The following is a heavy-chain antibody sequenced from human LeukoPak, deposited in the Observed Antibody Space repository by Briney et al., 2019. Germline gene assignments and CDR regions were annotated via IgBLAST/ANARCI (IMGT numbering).Heavy chain of an antibody. CDR3: ARPKVSGYFDY. CDR1: GFTFGDYY. CDR2: MTNSGGTI. D-gene: IGHD3-3*01. V-gene: IGHV3-11*04. J-gene: IGHJ4*02. Sequence: PGWSLRLSCAASGFTFGDYYMSWIRQAPGEGLEWVSYMTNSGGTIYYADSVKGRFTISRDNAKNSLYLQMNSLRAEDTAVYYCARPKVSGYFDYWGQGTLVTVSS.